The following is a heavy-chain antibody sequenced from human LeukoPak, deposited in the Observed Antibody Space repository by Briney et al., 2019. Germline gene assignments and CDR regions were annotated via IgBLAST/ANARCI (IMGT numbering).Heavy chain of an antibody. Sequence: NPSGTLSLTCAVSGGSISSSNWWSWIRQPPGKGLEWIGSIYYSGTTYYNPSLKSRVTISVDTSKNQFSLKLSSVTAADTAVYYCAREFATSGPGPDWGQGTLVTVSS. CDR3: AREFATSGPGPD. CDR2: IYYSGTT. V-gene: IGHV4-4*02. J-gene: IGHJ4*02. D-gene: IGHD3-10*01. CDR1: GGSISSSNW.